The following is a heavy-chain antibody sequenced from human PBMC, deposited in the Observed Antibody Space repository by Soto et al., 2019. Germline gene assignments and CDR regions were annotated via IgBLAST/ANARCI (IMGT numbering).Heavy chain of an antibody. CDR2: INSIGDNT. J-gene: IGHJ5*02. CDR1: GFTFSRYS. CDR3: VTFYHFWSGSTEVLGPAP. V-gene: IGHV3-64D*08. Sequence: GGSLRLSCSGSGFTFSRYSLMWFRQAPGKGLGYVSTINSIGDNTWYAGSVKGRFTTSRDNSMNTVYLQMSSLRSEDTSVYYRVTFYHFWSGSTEVLGPAPWGQGTLVTVS. D-gene: IGHD3-3*01.